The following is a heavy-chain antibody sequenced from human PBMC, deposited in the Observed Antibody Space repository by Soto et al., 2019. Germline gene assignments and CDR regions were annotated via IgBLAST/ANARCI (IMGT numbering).Heavy chain of an antibody. D-gene: IGHD5-18*01. V-gene: IGHV4-4*02. CDR3: ARVPEAYTAMVPFDY. CDR2: IYHSGST. J-gene: IGHJ4*02. CDR1: GGSISSSNW. Sequence: KPSETLSLTCAVSGGSISSSNWWSWVRQPPGKGLEWIGEIYHSGSTNYNPSLKSRVTISVDKSKNQFSLKLSSVTAADTAVYYCARVPEAYTAMVPFDYWGQGTLVTVSS.